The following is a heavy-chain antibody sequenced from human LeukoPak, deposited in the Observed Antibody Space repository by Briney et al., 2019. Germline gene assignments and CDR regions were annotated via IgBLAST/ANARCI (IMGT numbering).Heavy chain of an antibody. CDR3: AKDPAVANTARRFRH. CDR2: ISGSGAST. J-gene: IGHJ1*01. V-gene: IGHV3-23*01. CDR1: GFTFSSYA. D-gene: IGHD6-19*01. Sequence: GGSLRRSCVASGFTFSSYAMSWVRQAPGKGLEWVSGISGSGASTYYADSVKGRFTISRDNSKNTLYLQMDSLRAEDTAVYYCAKDPAVANTARRFRHWGQGTLVTVTS.